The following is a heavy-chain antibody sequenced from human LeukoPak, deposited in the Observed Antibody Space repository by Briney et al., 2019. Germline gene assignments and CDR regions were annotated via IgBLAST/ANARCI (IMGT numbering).Heavy chain of an antibody. V-gene: IGHV3-21*04. D-gene: IGHD3-22*01. CDR2: ISSSSSYI. CDR3: ARVADDSSGYYLLNY. Sequence: GGSLRLSCAASGFTFSSYSMNWVRQAPGKGLEWVSSISSSSSYIYYADSVKGRFTISRDNSKNTLYLQMNSLRAEDTAVYYCARVADDSSGYYLLNYWGQGTLVTVSS. CDR1: GFTFSSYS. J-gene: IGHJ4*02.